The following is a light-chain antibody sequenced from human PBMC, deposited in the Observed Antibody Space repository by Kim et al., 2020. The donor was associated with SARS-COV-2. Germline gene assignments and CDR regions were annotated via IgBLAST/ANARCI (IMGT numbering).Light chain of an antibody. Sequence: ALGQTVRITCQGGSLRSYYASWYQQKPGQAPVLVIYGKNNRPSGIPDRFSGSTSGTTASLTITGAQAEDEADYYCNCRDSSGNHVVFGGGTQLTVL. V-gene: IGLV3-19*01. CDR3: NCRDSSGNHVV. J-gene: IGLJ2*01. CDR1: SLRSYY. CDR2: GKN.